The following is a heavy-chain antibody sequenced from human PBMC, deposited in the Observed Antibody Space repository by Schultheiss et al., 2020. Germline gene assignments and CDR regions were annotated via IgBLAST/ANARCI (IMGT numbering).Heavy chain of an antibody. CDR3: ARDNGYSYGKTFYFDY. CDR1: GGSINSYY. D-gene: IGHD5-18*01. V-gene: IGHV4-4*07. Sequence: SETLSLTCTVSGGSINSYYWSWIRQPAGKRLEWIGRIFASGTTKYNPSVRGRVTMSVDMSKNQFSLKLNSVTAADTAVYYCARDNGYSYGKTFYFDYWGQGALVTVSS. J-gene: IGHJ4*02. CDR2: IFASGTT.